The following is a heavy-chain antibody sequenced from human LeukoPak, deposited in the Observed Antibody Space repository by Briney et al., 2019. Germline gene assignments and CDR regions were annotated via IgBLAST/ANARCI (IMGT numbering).Heavy chain of an antibody. CDR2: ISWDGGST. Sequence: GGSLRLSCAASGFTFDDYAMHWVRQAPGKGLEWVSLISWDGGSTYYADSVKGRFTISRDNSKNSLYLQMNSLRAEDTALYYCAKGLIEYSCSFRGAYYYYYMDVWGKGTTVTVSS. CDR1: GFTFDDYA. J-gene: IGHJ6*03. CDR3: AKGLIEYSCSFRGAYYYYYMDV. V-gene: IGHV3-43D*04. D-gene: IGHD6-6*01.